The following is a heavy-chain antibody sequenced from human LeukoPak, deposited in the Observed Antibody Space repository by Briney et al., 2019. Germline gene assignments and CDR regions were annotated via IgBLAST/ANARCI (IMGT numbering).Heavy chain of an antibody. CDR2: ISSSSSTI. J-gene: IGHJ4*02. Sequence: PGGSLRLSCAASGFTFSSYSTNWVRQAPGKGLEWVSYISSSSSTIYYADSVKGRFTISRDNAKNSLYLQMNSLRAEDTAVYYCARDGWELLRYFDYWGQGTLVTVSS. CDR3: ARDGWELLRYFDY. V-gene: IGHV3-48*01. CDR1: GFTFSSYS. D-gene: IGHD1-26*01.